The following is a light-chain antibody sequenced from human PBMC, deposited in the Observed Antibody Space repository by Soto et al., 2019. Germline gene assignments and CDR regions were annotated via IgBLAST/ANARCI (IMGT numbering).Light chain of an antibody. CDR1: QSVSSY. Sequence: EIVLTQSPDTLSLSPGQRATLSCRASQSVSSYLAWYQQKPGQAPRLLIYDASNRATGIPARFSGSGSGTDFTLSISRLEPEDFAVYYCQQYGGSTRTFGQGTKVDIK. CDR2: DAS. V-gene: IGKV3-20*01. CDR3: QQYGGSTRT. J-gene: IGKJ1*01.